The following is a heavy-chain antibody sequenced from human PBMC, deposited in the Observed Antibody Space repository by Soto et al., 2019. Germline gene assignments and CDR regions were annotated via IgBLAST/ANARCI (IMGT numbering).Heavy chain of an antibody. CDR3: ASLVVTAHNWFDP. D-gene: IGHD2-21*02. V-gene: IGHV4-30-2*05. Sequence: PSETLSLTCAVSGGSISSGGYSWSWIRQPPGRGLEWIGYIYHSGSTYYNPSLKSRVTISVDTSKNQFSLKLSSVTAADTAVYYCASLVVTAHNWFDPWGQRTLVPVSS. J-gene: IGHJ5*02. CDR2: IYHSGST. CDR1: GGSISSGGYS.